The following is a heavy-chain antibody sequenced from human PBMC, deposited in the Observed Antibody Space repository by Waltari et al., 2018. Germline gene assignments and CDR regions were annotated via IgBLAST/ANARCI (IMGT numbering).Heavy chain of an antibody. J-gene: IGHJ4*02. Sequence: EVQLLESGGGLVQPGGSLRLSCAVSGFLFSSIGMNWFGQPPGKGLRSVSGISAGGEDTYYTESVEGRFTISRDNSKNALYVQLSSLTAQDTAGYYCGTRYTWGQGTLVTVSS. CDR2: ISAGGEDT. CDR1: GFLFSSIG. D-gene: IGHD3-9*01. V-gene: IGHV3-23*01. CDR3: GTRYT.